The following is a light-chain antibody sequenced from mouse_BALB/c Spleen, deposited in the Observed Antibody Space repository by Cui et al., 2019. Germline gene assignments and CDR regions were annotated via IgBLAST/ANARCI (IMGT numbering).Light chain of an antibody. CDR3: HQWSSWT. J-gene: IGKJ1*01. V-gene: IGKV4-80*01. Sequence: HIVLTQSPAIMSASLGAEITLTCSASSSVSYMHWYQQKSGTSPKLLIYSTSNLASGVPSRFSGSGSGTFYSLTISSVEAEDAADYYCHQWSSWTFGGGTKLEIK. CDR2: STS. CDR1: SSVSY.